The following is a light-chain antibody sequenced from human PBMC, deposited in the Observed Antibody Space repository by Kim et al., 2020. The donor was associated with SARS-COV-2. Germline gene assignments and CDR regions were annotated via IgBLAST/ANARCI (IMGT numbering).Light chain of an antibody. V-gene: IGKV3-15*01. CDR2: GAS. Sequence: SLSPGERATLSCRASQSVSVNLAWYKQKHDQAPRILIYGASTRATGIPARFSGSWSGIEFTLTIRSLQSEDVAVYYCQQYYDGPTFGQGTKVDIK. J-gene: IGKJ1*01. CDR1: QSVSVN. CDR3: QQYYDGPT.